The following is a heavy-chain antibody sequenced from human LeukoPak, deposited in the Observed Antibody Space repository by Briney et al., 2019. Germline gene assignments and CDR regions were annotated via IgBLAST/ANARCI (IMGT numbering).Heavy chain of an antibody. V-gene: IGHV4-39*01. Sequence: SETLSLTCTVSSGSISSRSYYWGWIRQPPGKGLEWIGNIYYSGSTYYNPSLKSRVTISVDTSQSQFSLRLSSVTAADTAVYYCARYDSGGFYRNFDNWGQGTLVTVSS. CDR2: IYYSGST. CDR3: ARYDSGGFYRNFDN. CDR1: SGSISSRSYY. J-gene: IGHJ4*02. D-gene: IGHD3-22*01.